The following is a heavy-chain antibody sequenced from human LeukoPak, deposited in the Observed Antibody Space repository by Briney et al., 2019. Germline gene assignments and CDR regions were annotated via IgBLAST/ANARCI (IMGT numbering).Heavy chain of an antibody. D-gene: IGHD3-22*01. V-gene: IGHV3-23*01. CDR2: ISDNGGST. CDR1: GFPFSRYA. J-gene: IGHJ4*02. CDR3: APAAYDD. Sequence: GGSLRLSCAASGFPFSRYAVTWVPHAPGKGLEWVSTISDNGGSTYSADSVKGRFTNSRDNSKNPLYLQMNSLRAEDTAAYYCAPAAYDDWGQGSLVTASS.